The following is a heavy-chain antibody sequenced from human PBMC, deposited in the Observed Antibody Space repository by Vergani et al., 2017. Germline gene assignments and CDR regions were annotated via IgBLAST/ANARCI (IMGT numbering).Heavy chain of an antibody. V-gene: IGHV4-59*01. Sequence: QVQLQESGPGLVRPSETLSLTCTVSGGSLSGYYWNWIRQTPGEGLEWIGYVEDSGYYNYNPSLKTRVSMSSDTSNNQFSLMLSSVTVADTAVYYCASPIVRRNPPYYFDNWGQGTLVTVSS. CDR2: VEDSGYY. CDR3: ASPIVRRNPPYYFDN. J-gene: IGHJ4*02. CDR1: GGSLSGYY. D-gene: IGHD1-14*01.